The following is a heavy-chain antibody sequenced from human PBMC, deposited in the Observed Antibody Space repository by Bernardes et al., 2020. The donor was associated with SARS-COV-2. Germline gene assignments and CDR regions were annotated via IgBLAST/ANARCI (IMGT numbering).Heavy chain of an antibody. Sequence: SETLSLTCAVSGVSISNDNYYWGWIPQPKGKGLEWIGNIYYSGRTNYNPSLKSRATISVNTSKNQFSLRLSSVTAADTAVYYCARLRNYDFWTGLGGEFDYWGQGTLVTVSS. V-gene: IGHV4-39*01. CDR2: IYYSGRT. D-gene: IGHD3-3*01. CDR3: ARLRNYDFWTGLGGEFDY. J-gene: IGHJ4*02. CDR1: GVSISNDNYY.